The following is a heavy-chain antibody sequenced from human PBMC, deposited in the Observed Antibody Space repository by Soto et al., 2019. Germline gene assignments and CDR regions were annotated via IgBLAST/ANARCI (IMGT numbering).Heavy chain of an antibody. Sequence: PGVSLRLSCAASGFTFDYYTMHWVRQAPGKGLEWVSLISWDGGSTYYADSVKGRSTISRDNSKNSLYLQMNSLRTEDTALYYCAKGGITIPPGFWAQGTMVTVS. CDR1: GFTFDYYT. V-gene: IGHV3-43*01. CDR2: ISWDGGST. J-gene: IGHJ3*01. D-gene: IGHD3-3*01. CDR3: AKGGITIPPGF.